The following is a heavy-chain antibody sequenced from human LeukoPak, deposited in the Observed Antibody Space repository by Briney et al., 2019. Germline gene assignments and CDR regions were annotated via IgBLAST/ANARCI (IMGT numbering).Heavy chain of an antibody. CDR3: ARGGGYKGNWFDP. V-gene: IGHV4-39*07. Sequence: PSETLSLTCTVSGGSISSRSSYWTWIRQPPGKGLEWIGEINHSGSTNSNPSLKSRVTISVDTSKNQFSLRLTSVIAADTALYYCARGGGYKGNWFDPWAQGTLVTVSS. D-gene: IGHD5-24*01. CDR1: GGSISSRSSY. CDR2: INHSGST. J-gene: IGHJ5*02.